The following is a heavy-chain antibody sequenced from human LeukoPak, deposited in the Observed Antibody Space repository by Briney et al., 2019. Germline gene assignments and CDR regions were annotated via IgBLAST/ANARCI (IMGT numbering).Heavy chain of an antibody. J-gene: IGHJ4*02. Sequence: GGSLRLSCAASGFTFSSYSMNWVRQAPGKGLEWVSYISSSSSTIYYADSVKGRFTISRDNAKNSLYLQMDSLRAEDTAVYYCARDRWVPTGNFDYWGQGTLVTVSS. CDR3: ARDRWVPTGNFDY. CDR1: GFTFSSYS. D-gene: IGHD3-10*01. V-gene: IGHV3-48*04. CDR2: ISSSSSTI.